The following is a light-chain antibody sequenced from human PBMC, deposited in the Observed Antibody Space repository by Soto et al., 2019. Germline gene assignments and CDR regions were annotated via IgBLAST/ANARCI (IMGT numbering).Light chain of an antibody. CDR3: CSYAGNSTLYV. CDR1: SSDVGSYNL. CDR2: EGS. J-gene: IGLJ1*01. V-gene: IGLV2-23*01. Sequence: QSVLTQPASVSGSPGQSITISCTGTSSDVGSYNLVSWYQQHPGKAPKLMIYEGSKRPSGISNRFSGSKSGNTASLTISGLQAEDEADYHCCSYAGNSTLYVFGTGTKLTVL.